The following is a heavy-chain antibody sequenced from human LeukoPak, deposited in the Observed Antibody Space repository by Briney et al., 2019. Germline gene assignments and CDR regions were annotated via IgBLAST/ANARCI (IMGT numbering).Heavy chain of an antibody. CDR2: ISDSGST. Sequence: SETLSLTCSVCGGSIKGYYWIWIRQPPGKGLECIGYISDSGSTNHNPSLKSRVSMSVGSSNTDFSLRLNSVTAADTAVYYCARVFRGAVTSNWFDPWGQGTLVTVSS. J-gene: IGHJ5*02. CDR3: ARVFRGAVTSNWFDP. V-gene: IGHV4-59*01. D-gene: IGHD4-17*01. CDR1: GGSIKGYY.